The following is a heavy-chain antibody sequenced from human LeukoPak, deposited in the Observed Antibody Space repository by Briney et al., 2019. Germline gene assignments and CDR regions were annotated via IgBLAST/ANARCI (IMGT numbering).Heavy chain of an antibody. D-gene: IGHD3-10*01. CDR1: GFTVSSNY. CDR3: ARDMAGRFDP. V-gene: IGHV3-66*01. Sequence: GGSLRLSRAASGFTVSSNYMSWVRQAPGKGLEWVSVIYSGGSTYYADSVKGRFTISRDNSKNTLYLQMNSLRAEDTAVYYCARDMAGRFDPWGQGTLVTVSS. J-gene: IGHJ5*02. CDR2: IYSGGST.